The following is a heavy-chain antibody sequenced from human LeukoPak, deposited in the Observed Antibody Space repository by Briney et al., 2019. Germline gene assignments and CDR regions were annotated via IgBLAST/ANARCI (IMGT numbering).Heavy chain of an antibody. Sequence: ASVKVSCKASGGTFSSYAISWVRQAPGQGLEWMGGIIPIFGTANYAQKFQGRVTITTDESTSTAYMELISLRSEDTAVYYCARDVTNTHWFDPWGQGTLVTVSS. CDR2: IIPIFGTA. V-gene: IGHV1-69*05. CDR1: GGTFSSYA. D-gene: IGHD2-8*01. CDR3: ARDVTNTHWFDP. J-gene: IGHJ5*02.